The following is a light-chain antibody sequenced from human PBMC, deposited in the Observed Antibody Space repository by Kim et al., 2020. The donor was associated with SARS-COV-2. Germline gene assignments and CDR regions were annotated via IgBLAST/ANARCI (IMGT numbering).Light chain of an antibody. CDR3: QQYYSTPWT. CDR1: QSVLYSSNNKNY. J-gene: IGKJ1*01. CDR2: WAS. V-gene: IGKV4-1*01. Sequence: ATINCKSSQSVLYSSNNKNYLAWYQQKPGQPPKLLIDWASTRESGVPDRFSGSGSGTDFTLTISSLQAEDVAVYYCQQYYSTPWTFGQGTKVEIK.